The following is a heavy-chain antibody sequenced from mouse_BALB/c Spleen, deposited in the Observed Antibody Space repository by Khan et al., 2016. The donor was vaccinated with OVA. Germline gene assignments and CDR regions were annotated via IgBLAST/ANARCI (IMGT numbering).Heavy chain of an antibody. CDR2: IWGDGNI. CDR3: ARFATATGNYYVMDF. Sequence: QVQLKESGPGLVAPSQSLSITCTVSGFSLTTFGVNWVRQPPGKGLEWLGVIWGDGNINYLSALKSRLSISKDNSKSQVLLKLNSLQTDDSGTYYCARFATATGNYYVMDFWGQGASVTVSS. J-gene: IGHJ4*01. CDR1: GFSLTTFG. V-gene: IGHV2-3*01. D-gene: IGHD1-2*01.